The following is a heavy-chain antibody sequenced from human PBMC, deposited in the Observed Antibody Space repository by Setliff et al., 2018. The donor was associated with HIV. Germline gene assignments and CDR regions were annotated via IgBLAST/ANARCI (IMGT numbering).Heavy chain of an antibody. CDR1: GGSLTNYY. J-gene: IGHJ4*02. V-gene: IGHV4-34*01. CDR3: ARGNYYNMWADPFDY. CDR2: INHSGDT. D-gene: IGHD3-9*01. Sequence: SETLSLTCAVYGGSLTNYYWTWIRQPPQKRLEWIGEINHSGDTNYNSSLKSRVRISVDTSTNQFSLNVTSVTAADTAVYYCARGNYYNMWADPFDYWGQGTLVTSPQ.